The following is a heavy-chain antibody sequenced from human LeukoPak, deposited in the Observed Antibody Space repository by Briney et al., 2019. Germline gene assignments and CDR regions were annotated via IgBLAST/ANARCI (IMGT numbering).Heavy chain of an antibody. CDR1: GYTFTVYY. CDR2: INPKSGDT. CDR3: ARDEFQNGITDFDS. J-gene: IGHJ4*02. Sequence: ASVKVSCKASGYTFTVYYLHWVRQAPGHGLEWMGRINPKSGDTNYAQRFQGRVTMTRDTSITTGYMELSSLKSDDTAVYFCARDEFQNGITDFDSWGQGTLVTVSS. D-gene: IGHD1-1*01. V-gene: IGHV1-2*02.